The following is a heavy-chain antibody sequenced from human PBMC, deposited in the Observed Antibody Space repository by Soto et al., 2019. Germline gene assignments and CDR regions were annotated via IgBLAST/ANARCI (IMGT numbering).Heavy chain of an antibody. V-gene: IGHV3-33*01. CDR3: ARDRHDYDFDY. J-gene: IGHJ4*02. Sequence: QGQLVESGGGVVQPGRSLRLSCAASGFTFSSYGMHWVRQAPGKGLEWVAVIWYDGSNKYYADSVKGRFTISSDNSKNTLYLQMNSLRAEDTAVYYCARDRHDYDFDYLGQGTLVTVSS. CDR1: GFTFSSYG. CDR2: IWYDGSNK. D-gene: IGHD4-17*01.